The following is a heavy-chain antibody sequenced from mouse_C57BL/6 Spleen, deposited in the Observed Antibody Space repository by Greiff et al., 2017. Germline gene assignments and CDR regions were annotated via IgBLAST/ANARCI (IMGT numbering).Heavy chain of an antibody. D-gene: IGHD1-1*01. CDR3: ARGGTTVVFDD. CDR1: GYTFTSYW. V-gene: IGHV1-69*01. Sequence: QVQLQQPGAELVMPGASVKLSCKASGYTFTSYWMHWVKQRPGQGLEWIGELDPSDSYTNYNQKFKGKSTLSVDKSSSTAYLKLSSPTSEDAAVDNCARGGTTVVFDDWGKGTTLTGSS. J-gene: IGHJ2*01. CDR2: LDPSDSYT.